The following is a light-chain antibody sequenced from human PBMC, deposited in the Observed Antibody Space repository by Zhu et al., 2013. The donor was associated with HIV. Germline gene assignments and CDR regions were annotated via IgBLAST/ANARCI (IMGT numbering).Light chain of an antibody. CDR1: QSVSSY. Sequence: EIVLTQSPGTLSLSPGERATLSCRASQSVSSYLAWYQQKPGQAPRLLIYDASSRATGIPDRFSGSGSGTDFTLTINRLEPEDFAVYYCQQSGSSLTFGQGTKVEIK. V-gene: IGKV3-20*01. J-gene: IGKJ1*01. CDR3: QQSGSSLT. CDR2: DAS.